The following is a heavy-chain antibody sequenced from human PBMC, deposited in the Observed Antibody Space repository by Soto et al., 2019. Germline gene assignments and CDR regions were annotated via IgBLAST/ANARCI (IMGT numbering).Heavy chain of an antibody. CDR3: ARICSRGYCSGGSCYCDY. Sequence: AGGSLRLSCAASGFTFSSYAMHWVRQAPGKGLEWVAVISYDGSNKYYADSVKGRFTISRDNSKNTLYLQMNSLRAEDTAVYYCARICSRGYCSGGSCYCDYWGQGTLVTVSS. V-gene: IGHV3-30-3*01. CDR1: GFTFSSYA. CDR2: ISYDGSNK. D-gene: IGHD2-15*01. J-gene: IGHJ4*02.